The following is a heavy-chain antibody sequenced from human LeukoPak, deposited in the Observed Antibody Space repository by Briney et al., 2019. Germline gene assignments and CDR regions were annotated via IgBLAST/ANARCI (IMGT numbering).Heavy chain of an antibody. J-gene: IGHJ6*02. Sequence: GGSLRLSCAASGFTFSDSWMSWVRQAPGKGLEWVANMNQDGSERDYVDSVKGRFTISRDNARKSLYLQMGSLRAEDTAVYYCATYTHWVAGDVWGQGTTVTVSS. CDR1: GFTFSDSW. D-gene: IGHD3-16*01. CDR3: ATYTHWVAGDV. CDR2: MNQDGSER. V-gene: IGHV3-7*01.